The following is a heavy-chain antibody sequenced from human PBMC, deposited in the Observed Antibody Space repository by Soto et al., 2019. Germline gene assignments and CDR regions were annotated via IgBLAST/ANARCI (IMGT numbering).Heavy chain of an antibody. D-gene: IGHD3-10*01. V-gene: IGHV3-74*01. J-gene: IGHJ6*02. CDR3: ARVGSFRPYYYYGMDV. Sequence: PGGSLRLSCAAPGFTFSSYWMHWVRQAPGKGLVWVSRINSDGSSTSYADSVKGRFTISRDNAKNTLYLQMNSPRAEDTAVYYCARVGSFRPYYYYGMDVWGQGTTVTVSS. CDR1: GFTFSSYW. CDR2: INSDGSST.